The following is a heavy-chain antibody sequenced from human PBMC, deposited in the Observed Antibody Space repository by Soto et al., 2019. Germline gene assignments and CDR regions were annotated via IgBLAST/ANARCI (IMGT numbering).Heavy chain of an antibody. CDR3: AKAGESSGWFDY. J-gene: IGHJ4*02. CDR2: ISYDGGNK. Sequence: FSSYAMHWVRQAPGKGLEWVAVISYDGGNKYYADSVKGRFTIFSVNSKNTLYLQMNSLRAEFTSVYYCAKAGESSGWFDYWGQGTLVTVSS. CDR1: FSSYA. V-gene: IGHV3-30-3*02. D-gene: IGHD6-19*01.